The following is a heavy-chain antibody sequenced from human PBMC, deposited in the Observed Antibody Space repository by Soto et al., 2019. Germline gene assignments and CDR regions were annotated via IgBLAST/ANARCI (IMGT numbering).Heavy chain of an antibody. CDR1: GYTFTSYG. D-gene: IGHD6-13*01. V-gene: IGHV1-18*01. Sequence: ASVKVSCKASGYTFTSYGISWVRQAPGQGLEWMGWISAYNGNTNYAQKLQGRVTMTTDTSTSTAYMELRSLRSDDTAVYYCARERDNGDSSSDWNLFDYWGQGTLVTVS. CDR2: ISAYNGNT. J-gene: IGHJ4*02. CDR3: ARERDNGDSSSDWNLFDY.